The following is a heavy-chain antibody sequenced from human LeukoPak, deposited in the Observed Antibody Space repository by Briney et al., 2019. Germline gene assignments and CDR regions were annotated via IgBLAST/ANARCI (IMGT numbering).Heavy chain of an antibody. V-gene: IGHV3-21*01. CDR3: ASSPLAYYYDSSGYYYYI. CDR2: ISSSSSYI. J-gene: IGHJ4*02. Sequence: PGGSLRLSCAASGFTFSSYSMNWVRQAPGKGLEWVSSISSSSSYIYYAYSVKGRFTISRDNAKNSLYLQMNSLRAEDTAVYYCASSPLAYYYDSSGYYYYIWAQGPLVTVSS. D-gene: IGHD3-22*01. CDR1: GFTFSSYS.